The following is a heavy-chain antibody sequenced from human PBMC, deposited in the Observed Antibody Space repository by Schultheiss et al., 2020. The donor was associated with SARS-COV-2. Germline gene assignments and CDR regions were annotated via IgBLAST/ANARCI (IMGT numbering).Heavy chain of an antibody. CDR3: AREGAGVVPAAI. V-gene: IGHV4-39*02. CDR1: GGSISSSSYY. D-gene: IGHD2-2*01. J-gene: IGHJ4*02. Sequence: SETLSLTCTVSGGSISSSSYYWGWIRQPPGKGLEWIGSIYYSGSTYYNPSLKSRVTISVDTSKNQFSLKLSSVTAADTAVYYCAREGAGVVPAAIWGQGTLVTVSS. CDR2: IYYSGST.